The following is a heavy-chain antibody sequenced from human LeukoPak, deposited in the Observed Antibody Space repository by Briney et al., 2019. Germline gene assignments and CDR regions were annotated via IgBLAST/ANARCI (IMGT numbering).Heavy chain of an antibody. Sequence: SETLSLTCTLSGGSISSYYWSWIRQPAGTGLEWIGRIYTSGSTNYHPTLKSRVTMSVDTSKNQFSLKLSSVTAADTAVYYCARDRRGYFDYWGQGTLVTVSS. D-gene: IGHD3-10*01. CDR1: GGSISSYY. CDR3: ARDRRGYFDY. V-gene: IGHV4-4*07. J-gene: IGHJ4*02. CDR2: IYTSGST.